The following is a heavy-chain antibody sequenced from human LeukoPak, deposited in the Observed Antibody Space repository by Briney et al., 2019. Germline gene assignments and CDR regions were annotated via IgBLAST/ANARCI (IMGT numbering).Heavy chain of an antibody. V-gene: IGHV1-18*01. D-gene: IGHD2-2*01. CDR2: ISAYNGNT. CDR1: NYTFTSYG. CDR3: ARDRYCSITSCTNWFDP. Sequence: GASVKVSCKASNYTFTSYGISWVRQVPGQGLEWMGWISAYNGNTNYAQKLQGRVTMTIDTSTSTAYMELRGLRPDDTAVYYCARDRYCSITSCTNWFDPWGQGTLVTASS. J-gene: IGHJ5*02.